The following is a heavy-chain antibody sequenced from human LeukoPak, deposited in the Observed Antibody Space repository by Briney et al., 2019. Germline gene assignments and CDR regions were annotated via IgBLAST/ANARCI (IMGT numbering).Heavy chain of an antibody. CDR3: ARLSGESTIYDY. CDR2: IRQDGITK. J-gene: IGHJ4*02. V-gene: IGHV3-7*01. CDR1: GFTFARHW. Sequence: GGSLRLSCVASGFTFARHWMSWVRQAPGQPLEWVATIRQDGITKYYLDSVKGRFIISRDNARNSMSLQMDSLRVDDTAVYYCARLSGESTIYDYWGQGTLVTVS. D-gene: IGHD5/OR15-5a*01.